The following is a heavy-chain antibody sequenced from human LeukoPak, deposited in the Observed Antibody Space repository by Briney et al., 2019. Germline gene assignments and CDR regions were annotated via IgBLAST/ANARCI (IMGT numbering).Heavy chain of an antibody. CDR3: VKTSLWFGELFGFDY. CDR1: GFTFSSYA. D-gene: IGHD3-10*01. Sequence: GGSLRLSCSASGFTFSSYAMHWVRQAPGKGLEYVSAISSNGGSTYYADSVKGRLTISRDNSKYTLYLQMSSLRAEDTAVYYCVKTSLWFGELFGFDYWGQGTLVTVSS. J-gene: IGHJ4*02. CDR2: ISSNGGST. V-gene: IGHV3-64D*06.